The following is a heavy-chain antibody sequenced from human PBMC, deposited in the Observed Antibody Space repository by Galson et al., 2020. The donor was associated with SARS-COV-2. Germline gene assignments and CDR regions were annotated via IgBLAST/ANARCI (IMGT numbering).Heavy chain of an antibody. CDR2: IDWDDDK. D-gene: IGHD3-9*01. Sequence: TLSLTCTFSGFSLSTSGMCVSWIRQPPGKALEWLALIDWDDDKYYSTSLKTRLTISKDTSKNQVVLTMTNMDPVDTATYYCARAHYDILTGYYYAFDIWGQGTMVTVSS. V-gene: IGHV2-70*01. CDR1: GFSLSTSGMC. J-gene: IGHJ3*02. CDR3: ARAHYDILTGYYYAFDI.